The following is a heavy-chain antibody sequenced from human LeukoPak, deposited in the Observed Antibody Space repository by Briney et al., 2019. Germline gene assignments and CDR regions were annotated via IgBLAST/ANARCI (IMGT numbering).Heavy chain of an antibody. D-gene: IGHD3-22*01. J-gene: IGHJ4*02. CDR1: GGSVSSGSYY. V-gene: IGHV4-61*01. CDR2: IYYSGST. CDR3: ASSTASSGYYGGSTTDY. Sequence: SETLSLTSTVSGGSVSSGSYYWSWIRQPPGKGLEWIGYIYYSGSTNYNPSLKSRVTISVDTSKNQFSLKLSSVTAADTAVYYCASSTASSGYYGGSTTDYWGQGTLVTVSS.